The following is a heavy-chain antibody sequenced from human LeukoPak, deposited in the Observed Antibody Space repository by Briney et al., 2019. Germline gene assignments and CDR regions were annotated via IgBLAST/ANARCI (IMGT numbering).Heavy chain of an antibody. CDR2: IIPIFGTA. V-gene: IGHV1-69*13. Sequence: SVKVSSKTSGYTFSSFDVIWVRQAPGQGLEWMGGIIPIFGTANYAQTFQGRVTITADQSTSTAYMELGSLRSEDTAVYYCARVKDIVVAPAAYWYLDLWGRGTLVTVSS. D-gene: IGHD2-2*01. CDR1: GYTFSSFD. CDR3: ARVKDIVVAPAAYWYLDL. J-gene: IGHJ2*01.